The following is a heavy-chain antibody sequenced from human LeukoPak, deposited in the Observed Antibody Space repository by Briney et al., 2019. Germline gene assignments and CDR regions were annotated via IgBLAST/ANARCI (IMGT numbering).Heavy chain of an antibody. J-gene: IGHJ6*04. V-gene: IGHV1-69*13. Sequence: ASVKVSCKASGVTFSTYAINWVRQAPGQGLEWMGGIIPIFGTANYAQKFQGRVTITADESTSTAYTELSSLRCEDTAMYYCARDNGGLGGYGHFYYYGMDVWGKGTTVTVSS. CDR1: GVTFSTYA. CDR2: IIPIFGTA. CDR3: ARDNGGLGGYGHFYYYGMDV. D-gene: IGHD5-12*01.